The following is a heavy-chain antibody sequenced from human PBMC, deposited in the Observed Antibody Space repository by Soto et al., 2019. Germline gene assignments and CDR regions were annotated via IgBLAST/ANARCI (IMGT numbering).Heavy chain of an antibody. Sequence: QVQLVESGGGVVQPGRSLRLSCAASGFTFSSYGMQWVRQAPGKGLEWVAVIWYDGSNKYYADSVKGRFTISRDNSKNTLYLQMNSLRAEDTAVYYCARDRYYDSSLDYWGQGTLVTVSS. D-gene: IGHD3-22*01. J-gene: IGHJ4*02. V-gene: IGHV3-33*01. CDR1: GFTFSSYG. CDR3: ARDRYYDSSLDY. CDR2: IWYDGSNK.